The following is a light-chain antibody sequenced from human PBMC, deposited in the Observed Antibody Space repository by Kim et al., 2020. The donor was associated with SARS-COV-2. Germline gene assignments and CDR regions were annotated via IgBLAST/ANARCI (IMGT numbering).Light chain of an antibody. Sequence: SSELTQDPAVSVALGQTVRITCQGDSLRSYYATWYQQKPGQAPILVIYGKNNRPSGIPDRFSGSTSGSTASLTITGAQAEDEADYYCGSRDSDNHLGLFG. CDR3: GSRDSDNHLGL. CDR1: SLRSYY. V-gene: IGLV3-19*01. J-gene: IGLJ2*01. CDR2: GKN.